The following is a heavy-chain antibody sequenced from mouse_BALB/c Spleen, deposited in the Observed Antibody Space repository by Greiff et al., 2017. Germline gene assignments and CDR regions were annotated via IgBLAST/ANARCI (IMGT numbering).Heavy chain of an antibody. J-gene: IGHJ4*01. D-gene: IGHD2-4*01. CDR3: ARSGDYDAYAMDY. V-gene: IGHV1-54*01. CDR2: INPGSGGT. Sequence: QVHVKQSGAELVRPGTSVKVSCKASGYAFTNYLIEWVKQRPGQGLEWIGVINPGSGGTNYNEKFKGKATLTADKSSSTAYMQLSSLTSDDSAVYFCARSGDYDAYAMDYWGQGTSVTVSS. CDR1: GYAFTNYL.